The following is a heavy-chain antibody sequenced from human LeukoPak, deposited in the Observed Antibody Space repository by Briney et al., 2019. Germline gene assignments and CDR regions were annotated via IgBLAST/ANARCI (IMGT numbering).Heavy chain of an antibody. J-gene: IGHJ4*02. CDR1: GFTFTIYA. CDR2: ISVSGGST. Sequence: PGRSLRLSRAASGFTFTIYAMSWVRQAPGKGLGWVSAISVSGGSTDYADSLKGRFTISRDNSKNTLYLQMNSLTAEDTAVYYCAKDGRASMVRGVITPCDYWGQGTLVTVSS. D-gene: IGHD3-10*01. V-gene: IGHV3-23*01. CDR3: AKDGRASMVRGVITPCDY.